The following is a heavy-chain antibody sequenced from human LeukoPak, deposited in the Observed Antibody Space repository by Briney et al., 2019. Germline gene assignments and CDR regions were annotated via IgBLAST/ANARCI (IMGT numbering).Heavy chain of an antibody. CDR2: IHYSGNT. J-gene: IGHJ4*02. CDR1: GDSIRGYY. D-gene: IGHD1-14*01. Sequence: SETLSLTCSVSGDSIRGYYWSWIRQPPGKGLEWIGYIHYSGNTNYNPSLKSRVTISVDTSRNQFSLKLFSVTAADTAVYYCAKVSHRDNAGTGKYYFDNWGQGAWSPSPQ. CDR3: AKVSHRDNAGTGKYYFDN. V-gene: IGHV4-59*01.